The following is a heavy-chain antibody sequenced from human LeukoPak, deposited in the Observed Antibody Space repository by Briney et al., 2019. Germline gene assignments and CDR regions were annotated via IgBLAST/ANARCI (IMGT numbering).Heavy chain of an antibody. CDR3: ARVTTMGSGWYVDSWFGP. CDR2: IYHSGST. J-gene: IGHJ5*02. V-gene: IGHV4-4*02. D-gene: IGHD6-19*01. CDR1: GGSISSSNW. Sequence: SGTLSLTCAVSGGSISSSNWWSWVRQPPGKGLEWIGEIYHSGSTNYNPSLKSRVTISVDKSKNQFSLKLSSVTAADTAVYYCARVTTMGSGWYVDSWFGPWGQGTLVTVSS.